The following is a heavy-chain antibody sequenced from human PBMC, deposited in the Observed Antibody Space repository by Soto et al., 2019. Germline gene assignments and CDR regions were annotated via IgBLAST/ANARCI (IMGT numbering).Heavy chain of an antibody. V-gene: IGHV1-46*01. Sequence: ASVKVSCKASGYTFTSYYMHWVRQAPGQGLEWMGIINPSGGSTSYAQKFQGRVTMTRDTSTSTVYMELSSLRSEDTAVYYCASEKYYYDSSGSDPTNDYWGQGTLVTVS. CDR1: GYTFTSYY. CDR3: ASEKYYYDSSGSDPTNDY. J-gene: IGHJ4*02. CDR2: INPSGGST. D-gene: IGHD3-22*01.